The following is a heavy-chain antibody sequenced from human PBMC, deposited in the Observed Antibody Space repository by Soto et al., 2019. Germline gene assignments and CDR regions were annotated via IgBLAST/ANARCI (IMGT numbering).Heavy chain of an antibody. D-gene: IGHD6-13*01. CDR3: ARDLNLYSSSWYGYWFDP. J-gene: IGHJ5*02. Sequence: GGSLRLSCAASGFTFSSYSMNWVRQAPGKGLEWVSSISSSSSYIYYADSVKGRFTISRDNAKNSLYLQMNSLRAEDTAVYYCARDLNLYSSSWYGYWFDPWGQGTLVTVSS. V-gene: IGHV3-21*01. CDR1: GFTFSSYS. CDR2: ISSSSSYI.